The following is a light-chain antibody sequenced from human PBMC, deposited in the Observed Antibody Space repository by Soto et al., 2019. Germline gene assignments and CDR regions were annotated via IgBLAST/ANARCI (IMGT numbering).Light chain of an antibody. Sequence: EIVLTQSPGTLSLSPGERATLSCRASQSVSSSTYLAWYQQKPGQAPRLLIYGASNRATGIPDRFSGSGSGTDFTLTISRLEPEDFVVYYCQQYGYSPITFGQGTRLEI. J-gene: IGKJ5*01. CDR1: QSVSSSTY. CDR2: GAS. CDR3: QQYGYSPIT. V-gene: IGKV3-20*01.